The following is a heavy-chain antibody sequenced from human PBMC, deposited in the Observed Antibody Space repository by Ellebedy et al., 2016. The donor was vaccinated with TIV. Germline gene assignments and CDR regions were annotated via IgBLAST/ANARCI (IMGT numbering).Heavy chain of an antibody. J-gene: IGHJ4*02. D-gene: IGHD3-22*01. CDR2: IYSGGST. CDR1: GFIFVDYA. V-gene: IGHV3-66*01. CDR3: ARAGDYDLLSPAGGY. Sequence: GESLKISCTASGFIFVDYALSWFRQAPGKGLEWVSVIYSGGSTYYADSVKGRFTVSRDNAKDSLYLQMDSLRADDTAVYYCARAGDYDLLSPAGGYWGQGPLVTVSS.